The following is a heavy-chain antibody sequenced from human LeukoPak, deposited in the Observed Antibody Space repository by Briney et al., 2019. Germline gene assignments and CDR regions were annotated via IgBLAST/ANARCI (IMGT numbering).Heavy chain of an antibody. CDR3: AREGRQDYVYFDC. Sequence: PSETLSLTCTVSGDSISSYYWSWIRQPPGKGLEWMGYINYSGNTNYNPPLKSRVTISVDTSKNQFSLRLTSVTAADTAVYYCAREGRQDYVYFDCWGQGTLVTVSS. D-gene: IGHD4-17*01. V-gene: IGHV4-59*01. J-gene: IGHJ4*02. CDR2: INYSGNT. CDR1: GDSISSYY.